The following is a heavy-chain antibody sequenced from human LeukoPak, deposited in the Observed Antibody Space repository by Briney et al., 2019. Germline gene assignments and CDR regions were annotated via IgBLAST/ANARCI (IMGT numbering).Heavy chain of an antibody. D-gene: IGHD3-16*02. CDR3: ARFTFGGVIVFDY. V-gene: IGHV4-31*03. CDR2: IYYSGSN. J-gene: IGHJ4*02. CDR1: GASISSGGYY. Sequence: SHTLSLMCTVSGASISSGGYYWTWLRQHPGKGLEWIGYIYYSGSNNYNPSLKSRVTISVDTSKNQFSLKLSSVTAADTIVYYCARFTFGGVIVFDYWGQGTLVTVSS.